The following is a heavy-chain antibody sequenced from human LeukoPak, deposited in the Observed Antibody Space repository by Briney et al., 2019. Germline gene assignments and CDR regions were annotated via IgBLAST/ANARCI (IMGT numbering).Heavy chain of an antibody. V-gene: IGHV3-53*01. J-gene: IGHJ4*02. D-gene: IGHD6-19*01. CDR1: GFTVSSNY. Sequence: GGSLRLSCAASGFTVSSNYMSWVRQAPGKGLEWVSVIYSGGSTYYADSVKGRFTISRDNSKNTLYLQMNSLKAEDTAVYYCASLAVADPFDYWGQGTLVTVSS. CDR2: IYSGGST. CDR3: ASLAVADPFDY.